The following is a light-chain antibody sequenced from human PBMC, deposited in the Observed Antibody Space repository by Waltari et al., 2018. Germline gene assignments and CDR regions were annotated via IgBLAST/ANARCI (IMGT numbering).Light chain of an antibody. CDR3: AAWDDSLSGML. Sequence: QSVLTQPPSASATPGQRVTISCSGSASNIGNYHVHWYQHLPGTAPRLLIYSNDQRPSGVPVRFSGSKSGTSASLAISGLQSDDESDYFCAAWDDSLSGMLFGGGTHLTVL. CDR1: ASNIGNYH. J-gene: IGLJ3*02. CDR2: SND. V-gene: IGLV1-44*01.